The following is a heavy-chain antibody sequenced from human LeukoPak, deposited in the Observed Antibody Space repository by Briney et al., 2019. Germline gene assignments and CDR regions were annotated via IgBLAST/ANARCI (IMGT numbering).Heavy chain of an antibody. CDR3: ATQPYDSGSCYLGH. V-gene: IGHV3-30-3*01. Sequence: GGSLRLSCVASGFTLSNYAMHWVRQAPGKGLEWVAVIAYDGRNKFYADSLKGRFSISRDNSMNTLYLQMNTLRTEDTAVYYCATQPYDSGSCYLGHWGQGTVVTLSS. D-gene: IGHD2-15*01. CDR2: IAYDGRNK. CDR1: GFTLSNYA. J-gene: IGHJ4*02.